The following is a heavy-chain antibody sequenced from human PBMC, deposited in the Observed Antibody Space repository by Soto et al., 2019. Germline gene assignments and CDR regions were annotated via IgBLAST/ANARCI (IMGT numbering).Heavy chain of an antibody. V-gene: IGHV1-3*01. CDR1: GYTFTSYA. CDR2: INAGNGNT. D-gene: IGHD3-3*01. J-gene: IGHJ6*02. Sequence: QVQLVQSGAEVKKPGASVKVSCKASGYTFTSYAMHWVRQAPGQRLEWMGWINAGNGNTKYSQKFQGRVTITRDTYASTAYMELSSLRSEDTAVYYCARGTRITIFGVVGYGMDVWGQGTTVTVSS. CDR3: ARGTRITIFGVVGYGMDV.